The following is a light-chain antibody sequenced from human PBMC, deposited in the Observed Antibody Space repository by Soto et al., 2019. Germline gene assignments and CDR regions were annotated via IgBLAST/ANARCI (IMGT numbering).Light chain of an antibody. V-gene: IGLV2-14*01. CDR3: SSYTSSNTLI. CDR2: EVS. J-gene: IGLJ7*01. Sequence: QSALTQPASVSGSPGQSITISCTGTSSDVGGFYYVSWYQQYPGKVPRLMIYEVSNRPSGVSNRFSGSKSGNTASLTISGLQAEDEADYYCSSYTSSNTLIFGGGTQLTVL. CDR1: SSDVGGFYY.